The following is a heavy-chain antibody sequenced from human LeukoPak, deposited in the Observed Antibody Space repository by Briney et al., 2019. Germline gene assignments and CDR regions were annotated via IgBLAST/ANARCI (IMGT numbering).Heavy chain of an antibody. CDR1: GYTFTSYG. CDR3: ARDRHRTYYYDSSGAQDY. CDR2: ISVYNGNT. Sequence: ASVKVSCKASGYTFTSYGISWVRQAPGQGLEWMGWISVYNGNTNYAQKLQGRVTMTTDTSTSTAYMELRSLRSDDTAVYYCARDRHRTYYYDSSGAQDYWGQGTLVTVSS. J-gene: IGHJ4*02. V-gene: IGHV1-18*01. D-gene: IGHD3-22*01.